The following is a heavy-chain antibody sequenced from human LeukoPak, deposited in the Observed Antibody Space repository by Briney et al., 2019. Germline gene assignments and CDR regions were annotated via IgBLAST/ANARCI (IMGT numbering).Heavy chain of an antibody. V-gene: IGHV1-8*01. CDR2: MNPNSGNT. Sequence: GASVKVSCKASGYTFTSYDINWVRQATGQGLEWMGWMNPNSGNTGYAQKFQGRVTVTRNTSISTAYMELSSLRSEDTAVYYCARVLLWFGELLYDYWGQGTLVTVSS. CDR1: GYTFTSYD. CDR3: ARVLLWFGELLYDY. J-gene: IGHJ4*02. D-gene: IGHD3-10*01.